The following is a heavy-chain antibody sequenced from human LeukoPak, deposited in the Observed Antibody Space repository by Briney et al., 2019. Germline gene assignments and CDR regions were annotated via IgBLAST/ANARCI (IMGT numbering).Heavy chain of an antibody. CDR2: ISWNSGSI. J-gene: IGHJ4*02. CDR1: GFTFDDYA. V-gene: IGHV3-9*01. D-gene: IGHD6-13*01. Sequence: PGRSLRLSCAASGFTFDDYAMHWVRQGPGKGLEWVSGISWNSGSIGYADSVKGRFTISRDNAKNSLYLQMNSLRAEDTAVYYCAGGDRIAAAGKGVDYWGQGTLVTVSS. CDR3: AGGDRIAAAGKGVDY.